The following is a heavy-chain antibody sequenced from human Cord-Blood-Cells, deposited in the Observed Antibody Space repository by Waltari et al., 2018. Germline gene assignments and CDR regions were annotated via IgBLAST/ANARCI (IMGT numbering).Heavy chain of an antibody. Sequence: EVQLVESGGGLVQPGGSLRLSCAASVFTFSSYWMHWVRQAPGKGLVWVSRINSDGSSTSYADSVKGRFTISRDNAKNTLYLQMNSLRAEDTAVYYCASDLAAAGTDYWGQGTLVTVSS. CDR3: ASDLAAAGTDY. D-gene: IGHD6-13*01. V-gene: IGHV3-74*01. J-gene: IGHJ4*02. CDR1: VFTFSSYW. CDR2: INSDGSST.